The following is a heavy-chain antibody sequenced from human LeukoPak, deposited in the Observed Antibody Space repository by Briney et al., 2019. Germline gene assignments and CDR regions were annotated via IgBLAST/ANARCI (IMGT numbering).Heavy chain of an antibody. CDR2: ISAYNGNT. CDR1: GYTFTSYG. CDR3: ASSKPHYYGSGSYDY. Sequence: GASVKVSCKASGYTFTSYGISWVRQAPGQGLQWMVWISAYNGNTNYAQKLQGRVTMTTDTSTSTAYMELRSLRSDDTAVYYCASSKPHYYGSGSYDYWGQGTLVTVSS. V-gene: IGHV1-18*01. J-gene: IGHJ4*02. D-gene: IGHD3-10*01.